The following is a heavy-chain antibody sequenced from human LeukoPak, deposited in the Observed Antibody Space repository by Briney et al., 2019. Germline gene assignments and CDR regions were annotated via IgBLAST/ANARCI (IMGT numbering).Heavy chain of an antibody. CDR3: ARGSPVTTH. Sequence: SETLSLTCTVSGGSISSYYLSWIRQPPGKGLEWIGYIYYSGSTNYNPSLKSRVTISVDTSKNQFSLKLSSVTAADTAVYYCARGSPVTTHWGQGTLVTVSS. CDR1: GGSISSYY. J-gene: IGHJ4*02. V-gene: IGHV4-59*01. CDR2: IYYSGST. D-gene: IGHD4-17*01.